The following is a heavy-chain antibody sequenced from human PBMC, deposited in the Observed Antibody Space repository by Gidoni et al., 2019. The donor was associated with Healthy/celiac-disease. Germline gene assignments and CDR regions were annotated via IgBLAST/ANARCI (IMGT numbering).Heavy chain of an antibody. D-gene: IGHD2-8*01. J-gene: IGHJ4*02. CDR1: GFPFSNAW. CDR3: TTDPGEYIVLMR. V-gene: IGHV3-15*07. Sequence: EVQLVESWGGLVTSGGYLRLSCASYGFPFSNAWLNWVRQAPGKVQEWGGRIKSKTDCGTTDYVAPVKGIFTNSRDDSKNTLYLQMNSLKTEDTAVYYCTTDPGEYIVLMRWGQGTLVTVSS. CDR2: IKSKTDCGTT.